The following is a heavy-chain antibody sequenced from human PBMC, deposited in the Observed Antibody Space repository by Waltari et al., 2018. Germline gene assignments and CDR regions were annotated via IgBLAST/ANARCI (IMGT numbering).Heavy chain of an antibody. J-gene: IGHJ4*02. D-gene: IGHD6-13*01. V-gene: IGHV3-53*01. CDR1: GFTVSSHS. CDR2: IYSGGST. CDR3: AREFRGTAAAGYFDY. Sequence: EVQLVESGGGLIQPWGSLRLSCAASGFTVSSHSMSWLRQAPGKGLEWVSVIYSGGSTYYADSVKGRFTISRDNSKNTMYLQMNSLRAEDTAVYYCAREFRGTAAAGYFDYWGQGTLVTVSS.